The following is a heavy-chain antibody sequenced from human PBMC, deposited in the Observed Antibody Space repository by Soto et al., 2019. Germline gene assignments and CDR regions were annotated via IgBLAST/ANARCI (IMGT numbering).Heavy chain of an antibody. D-gene: IGHD2-2*01. J-gene: IGHJ6*02. CDR1: GFTVSSNY. CDR3: ARDIVVPAAMSLDRYYYYGMDV. Sequence: EVQLVESGGGLVQPGGSLRLSCAASGFTVSSNYMSWVRQAPGKGLEWVSVIYSGGSTYYADSVKGRFTISRDNSNNTLYLQMNSLRAEDTAVYYCARDIVVPAAMSLDRYYYYGMDVWGQGTTVTVSS. V-gene: IGHV3-66*01. CDR2: IYSGGST.